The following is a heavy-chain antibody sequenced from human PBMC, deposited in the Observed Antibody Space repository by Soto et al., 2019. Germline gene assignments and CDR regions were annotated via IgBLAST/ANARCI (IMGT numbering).Heavy chain of an antibody. Sequence: QVQLVQSGAEVKKPGSSVKVSCKASGGTFSSYTISWVRQAPGQGLEWMGRIIPILGIANYAQKFQGRVTITADKSTSTAYMELSSLRSEDTAVYYCARGGYLGYCSGSSCYEGYFQHWGQGTLVTVSS. CDR3: ARGGYLGYCSGSSCYEGYFQH. V-gene: IGHV1-69*02. D-gene: IGHD2-15*01. CDR2: IIPILGIA. J-gene: IGHJ1*01. CDR1: GGTFSSYT.